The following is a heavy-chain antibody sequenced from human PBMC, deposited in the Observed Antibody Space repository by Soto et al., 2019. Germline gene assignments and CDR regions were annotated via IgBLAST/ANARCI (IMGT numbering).Heavy chain of an antibody. D-gene: IGHD5-18*01. CDR1: GGSISSGGYY. Sequence: PSETLSLTCTVSGGSISSGGYYWSWIRQHPGKGLEWIGYIYYSGSTYYNPSLKSRVTISVDTSKNQFSLKLSSVTAADTAVYYCARDLGARGYSYGHREPYYFDYWGQGTXVTVSS. V-gene: IGHV4-31*03. J-gene: IGHJ4*02. CDR2: IYYSGST. CDR3: ARDLGARGYSYGHREPYYFDY.